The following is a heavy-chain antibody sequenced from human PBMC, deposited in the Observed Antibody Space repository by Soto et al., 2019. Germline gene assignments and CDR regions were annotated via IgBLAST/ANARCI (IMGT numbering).Heavy chain of an antibody. J-gene: IGHJ4*02. CDR1: GFPFSNYA. Sequence: QVQLVESGGGVVQPGRSLRLSCAPSGFPFSNYAMHWVRQAPGKGLEWVAVISYDGSNKYYADSVKGRFTISRDNSKNTLYLQMNSLRAEDTAVYYCARDKRDLRFLEWSYYFDYWGQGTLGTVSS. CDR2: ISYDGSNK. D-gene: IGHD3-3*01. CDR3: ARDKRDLRFLEWSYYFDY. V-gene: IGHV3-30-3*01.